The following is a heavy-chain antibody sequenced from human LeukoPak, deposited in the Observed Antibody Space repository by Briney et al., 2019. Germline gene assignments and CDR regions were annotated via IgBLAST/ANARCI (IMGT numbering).Heavy chain of an antibody. D-gene: IGHD5-24*01. V-gene: IGHV4-39*01. J-gene: IGHJ4*02. CDR3: ARSSRDGYNYFDY. Sequence: SETLSLTCTVSGGSISSSYFYWDWIPQPPGKGLEWIGSMYYSGSTYYNPSLKSRVTISVDTSKNQFSLKLSSVTAADTAVYYCARSSRDGYNYFDYWGQGTLVTVSS. CDR2: MYYSGST. CDR1: GGSISSSYFY.